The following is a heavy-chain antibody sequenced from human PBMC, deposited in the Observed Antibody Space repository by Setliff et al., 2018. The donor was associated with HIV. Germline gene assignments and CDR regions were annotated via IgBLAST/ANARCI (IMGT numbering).Heavy chain of an antibody. V-gene: IGHV4-4*08. J-gene: IGHJ4*02. CDR1: GGSMSRVY. Sequence: ETLSLTCSVSGGSMSRVYWTWIRQPPGKGLEWIGYVSASGTTKYNPSLKSRVTISVDTSKNQFSLKLSSVTAADTAVYYCARHDGGGWYVRVLATSFDYWGQGTLVTVSS. D-gene: IGHD6-19*01. CDR3: ARHDGGGWYVRVLATSFDY. CDR2: VSASGTT.